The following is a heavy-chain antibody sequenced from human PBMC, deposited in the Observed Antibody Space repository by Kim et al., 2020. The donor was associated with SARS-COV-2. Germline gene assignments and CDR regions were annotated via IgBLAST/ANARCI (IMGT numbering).Heavy chain of an antibody. Sequence: SGPTLVKPTQTLTLTCTFSGFSLSTSGVGVGWIRQPPGKALEWLALIYWDDDKRYSPSLKSRLTITKDTSKNQVVLTMTNMDPVDTATYYCASQRYYSSSSLVVDYWGQGTLVTVSS. V-gene: IGHV2-5*02. D-gene: IGHD6-6*01. CDR3: ASQRYYSSSSLVVDY. CDR1: GFSLSTSGVG. CDR2: IYWDDDK. J-gene: IGHJ4*02.